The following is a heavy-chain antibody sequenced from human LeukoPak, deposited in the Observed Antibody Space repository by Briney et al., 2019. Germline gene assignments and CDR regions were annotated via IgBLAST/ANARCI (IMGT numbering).Heavy chain of an antibody. Sequence: GASVKVSCKTSGYTFTNYGISWVRQAPGQGLEWMGWISGYNGNTNYVQKFRGRVAMTIDTSTSTVYMDLRSLRSDDTVVYYCARDIATVQHQDWGQGTLVTVSS. CDR1: GYTFTNYG. D-gene: IGHD1-1*01. J-gene: IGHJ4*02. CDR2: ISGYNGNT. V-gene: IGHV1-18*01. CDR3: ARDIATVQHQD.